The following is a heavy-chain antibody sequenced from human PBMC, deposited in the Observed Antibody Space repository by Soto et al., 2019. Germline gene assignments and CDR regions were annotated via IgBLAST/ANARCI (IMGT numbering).Heavy chain of an antibody. CDR1: GFTFISHT. J-gene: IGHJ4*02. CDR2: ISGSGSP. CDR3: AREVQPVFRREYDY. V-gene: IGHV3-21*04. Sequence: EVQLVESGGGLVKPGGSLRLSCAVSGFTFISHTLNWVRQAPGKGLEWVSSISGSGSPYYADSVKGRFTISSDNAQNSLYLQMSSLRAEETAWYYCAREVQPVFRREYDYWGQGTLVTVSS. D-gene: IGHD2-8*01.